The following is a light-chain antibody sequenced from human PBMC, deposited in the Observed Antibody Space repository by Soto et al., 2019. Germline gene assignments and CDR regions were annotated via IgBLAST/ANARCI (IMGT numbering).Light chain of an antibody. V-gene: IGLV2-14*01. CDR2: TVS. J-gene: IGLJ1*01. CDR3: SSFTTDSTYV. CDR1: SSDVGANIF. Sequence: QSVRTQPASVSGSPGQSITISCTGTSSDVGANIFVSWYQQHPGKVPKLMIYTVSSRPSGVSQRFSGSKSGNTASLTISGLQAEDEADYYCSSFTTDSTYVFGTGTKVTV.